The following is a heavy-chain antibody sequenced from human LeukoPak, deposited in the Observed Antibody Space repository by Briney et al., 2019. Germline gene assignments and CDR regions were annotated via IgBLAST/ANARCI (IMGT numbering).Heavy chain of an antibody. Sequence: GGSLRLSCAASGFTFSSYVMHWVRQAPGKGLEWVAIIWYDGSNKYYAESVKGRFTISRDKSKNTLYLQMNSLRAEDTAVYYCAREFGELFPAFDYWGQGTLVTVSS. J-gene: IGHJ4*02. D-gene: IGHD3-10*01. CDR3: AREFGELFPAFDY. CDR2: IWYDGSNK. V-gene: IGHV3-33*01. CDR1: GFTFSSYV.